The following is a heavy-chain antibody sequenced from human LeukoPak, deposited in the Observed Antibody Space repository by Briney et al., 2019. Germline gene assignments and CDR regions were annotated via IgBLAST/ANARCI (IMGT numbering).Heavy chain of an antibody. V-gene: IGHV3-23*01. CDR1: GFTFSSYA. J-gene: IGHJ5*02. CDR3: ANHGELMVYPNWFDP. Sequence: GGSLRLSCAAPGFTFSSYAMSWVRQAPGKGLEWVSAISGSGGSTYYADSVKGRFTISRDNSKNTLYLQMNSLRAEDTAVYHCANHGELMVYPNWFDPWGQGTLVTVSS. CDR2: ISGSGGST. D-gene: IGHD2-8*01.